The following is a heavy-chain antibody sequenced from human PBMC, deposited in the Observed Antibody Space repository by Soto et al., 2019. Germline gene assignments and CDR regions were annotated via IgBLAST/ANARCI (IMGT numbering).Heavy chain of an antibody. Sequence: SETLSLTCAVSGGSISSSNWGSWGRPPPGKGLEWIGEIYHSGSTNYNPSLKSRVTISVDKSKNQFSLKLSSVTAADTAVYYCARDYGSGSYGTRYYGMDVWGQGTTVTVSS. CDR3: ARDYGSGSYGTRYYGMDV. CDR2: IYHSGST. J-gene: IGHJ6*02. V-gene: IGHV4-4*02. D-gene: IGHD3-10*01. CDR1: GGSISSSNW.